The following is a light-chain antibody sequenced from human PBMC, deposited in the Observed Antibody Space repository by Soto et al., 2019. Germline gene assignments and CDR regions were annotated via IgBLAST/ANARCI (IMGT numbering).Light chain of an antibody. CDR1: SSDVGTYNY. CDR2: EVS. V-gene: IGLV2-14*01. CDR3: SSYTGSNTLVV. J-gene: IGLJ3*02. Sequence: QSALTQPASESGSPGQSITISCTGTSSDVGTYNYVSWYQQHPGKAPKLMIYEVSNRPSGVSNRFSGSKSGNTASLTISGLQAEDEADYYCSSYTGSNTLVVFGGGTKLTVL.